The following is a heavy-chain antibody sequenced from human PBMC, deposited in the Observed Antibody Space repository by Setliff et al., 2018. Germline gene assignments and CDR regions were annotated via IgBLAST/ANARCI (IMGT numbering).Heavy chain of an antibody. CDR3: AKHGAYNDFLTGYNFYYDMDV. V-gene: IGHV3-23*01. J-gene: IGHJ6*02. CDR1: GFTFSSSA. Sequence: PGGSLRLSCAASGFTFSSSAMAWVRQAPGKGLEWVSAISSTITSTYYADSVKGRFTISRDNSKNTLYLQMNSLRAEDPAVYYCAKHGAYNDFLTGYNFYYDMDVWGQGTTVTVSS. D-gene: IGHD3-9*01. CDR2: ISSTITST.